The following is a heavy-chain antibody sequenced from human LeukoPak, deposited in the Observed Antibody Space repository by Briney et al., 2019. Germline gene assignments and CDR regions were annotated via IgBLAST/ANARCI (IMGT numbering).Heavy chain of an antibody. CDR3: ARPGGYDSSGYYLTN. Sequence: PSETLSLTCAVYGGSFSGYYWSWIRQPPGKGLEWIGEINHSGSTNYNPSLKSRVTISVDTSKDQFSLKLSSVTAADTAVYYCARPGGYDSSGYYLTNWGQGTLVTVSS. CDR1: GGSFSGYY. V-gene: IGHV4-34*01. D-gene: IGHD3-22*01. CDR2: INHSGST. J-gene: IGHJ4*02.